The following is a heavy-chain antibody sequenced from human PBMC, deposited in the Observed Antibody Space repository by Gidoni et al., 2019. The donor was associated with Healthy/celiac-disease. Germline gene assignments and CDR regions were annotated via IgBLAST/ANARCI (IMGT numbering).Heavy chain of an antibody. Sequence: QVQLQESGPGLVKPSQTLSLTCTVSAGSISSGGYSWSWIRQHPGKGLEWIGYIYYSGSTYYNPSLKSRVTISVDTSKNQFSLKLSSVTAADTAVYYCARVFGQGWFDPWGQGTLVTVSS. CDR2: IYYSGST. CDR1: AGSISSGGYS. V-gene: IGHV4-31*03. D-gene: IGHD3-3*01. J-gene: IGHJ5*02. CDR3: ARVFGQGWFDP.